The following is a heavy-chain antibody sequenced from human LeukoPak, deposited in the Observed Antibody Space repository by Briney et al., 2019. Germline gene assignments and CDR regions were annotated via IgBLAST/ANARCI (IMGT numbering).Heavy chain of an antibody. V-gene: IGHV1-18*01. CDR2: ISAYNGNT. D-gene: IGHD6-19*01. J-gene: IGHJ4*02. CDR1: GYTLTSYG. CDR3: ARPRYSSGWYGLFGY. Sequence: ASVKVSCKASGYTLTSYGISWVRQAPGQGLEWMGWISAYNGNTNYAQKLQGRVTMTTDTSTSTAYMELRSLRSDDTAVYYCARPRYSSGWYGLFGYWGQGTLVTVSS.